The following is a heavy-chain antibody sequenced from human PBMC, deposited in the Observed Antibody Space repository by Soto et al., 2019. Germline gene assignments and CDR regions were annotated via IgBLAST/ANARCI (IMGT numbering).Heavy chain of an antibody. CDR1: GGSFSGYY. D-gene: IGHD3-22*01. Sequence: PSETLSLTCAVYGGSFSGYYWSWIRQPPGKGLEWIGEINHSGSTNYNPSLKSRVTISVDTSKNQFSLKLSSVTAADTAVYYCARNPRYYYDSKSLGYYYGMDVWGQGTTVTV. CDR2: INHSGST. J-gene: IGHJ6*02. CDR3: ARNPRYYYDSKSLGYYYGMDV. V-gene: IGHV4-34*01.